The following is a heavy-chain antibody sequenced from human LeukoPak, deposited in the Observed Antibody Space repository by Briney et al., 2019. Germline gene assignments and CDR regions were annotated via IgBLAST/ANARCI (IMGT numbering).Heavy chain of an antibody. CDR2: IYYSGSN. D-gene: IGHD6-6*01. Sequence: SGTLSLTSAVSGGSISSSNWWSWVRQPPGKGLEWVGSIYYSGSNYYNPSLKSRVTISVDTSKNQSSLKLSSVTAADTAVYYCARHSRIAARNWFDPWGQGTLVTVSS. V-gene: IGHV4-4*02. CDR1: GGSISSSNW. J-gene: IGHJ5*02. CDR3: ARHSRIAARNWFDP.